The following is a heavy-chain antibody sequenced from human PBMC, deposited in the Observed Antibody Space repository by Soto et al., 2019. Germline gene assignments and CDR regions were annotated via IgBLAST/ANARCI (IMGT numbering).Heavy chain of an antibody. D-gene: IGHD5-18*01. CDR1: GVTVSSYG. CDR2: ISYDGTNK. CDR3: AKEKATRGYSFLVDY. Sequence: QVQLVESGGGVVQPGRSLRLSCAASGVTVSSYGMHWVRQAPGKGLEWVAVISYDGTNKYYADSVKGRFTISRDDSKNTLYLQMNSRRPEDTAVYYCAKEKATRGYSFLVDYWGQGTLVTVSS. J-gene: IGHJ4*02. V-gene: IGHV3-30*18.